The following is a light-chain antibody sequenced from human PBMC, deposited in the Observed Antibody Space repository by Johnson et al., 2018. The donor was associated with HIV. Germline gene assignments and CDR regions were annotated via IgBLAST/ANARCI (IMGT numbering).Light chain of an antibody. Sequence: QSVLTQPPSVSAAPGQKVTVSCSGSSSNIGNNYVSWYQQLPRTAPKLLIYDNNKRPSGIPDRFSGSKSGTSATLGITGLQTGDEADYYCGTWHSSLSAGRFFGTRTKVTVL. CDR1: SSNIGNNY. CDR2: DNN. CDR3: GTWHSSLSAGRF. V-gene: IGLV1-51*01. J-gene: IGLJ1*01.